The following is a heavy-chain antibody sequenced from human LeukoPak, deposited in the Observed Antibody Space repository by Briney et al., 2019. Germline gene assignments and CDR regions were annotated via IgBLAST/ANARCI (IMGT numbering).Heavy chain of an antibody. CDR2: ISSSGSTI. CDR3: AGGHSSGYYPIDY. J-gene: IGHJ4*02. D-gene: IGHD3-22*01. Sequence: GGSLRLSCAASGFTFSSYSMNWVRQAPGKGLEWVSYISSSGSTIYYADSVKGRFTISRDNAKNSLYLQMNSLRAEDTAVYYCAGGHSSGYYPIDYWGRGTLVTVSS. CDR1: GFTFSSYS. V-gene: IGHV3-48*01.